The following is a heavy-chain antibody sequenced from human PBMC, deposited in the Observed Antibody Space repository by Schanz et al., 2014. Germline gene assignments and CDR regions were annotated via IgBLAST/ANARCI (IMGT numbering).Heavy chain of an antibody. CDR3: ARGPLGTSP. CDR2: ISAYNGNT. J-gene: IGHJ5*02. Sequence: QVQLVQSGAEVKKPGASVKVSCKASGYTFISYGIKWVRQAPGQGLEWIGWISAYNGNTNYAQKLQGRVTFTADKSTSTAYMELSSLKSEDTAVYYCARGPLGTSPWGQGTLVTVSS. V-gene: IGHV1-18*01. CDR1: GYTFISYG. D-gene: IGHD5-12*01.